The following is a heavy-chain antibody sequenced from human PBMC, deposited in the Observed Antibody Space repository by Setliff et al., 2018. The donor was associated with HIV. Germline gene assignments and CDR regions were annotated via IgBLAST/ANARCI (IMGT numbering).Heavy chain of an antibody. J-gene: IGHJ5*02. V-gene: IGHV4-39*01. Sequence: LSLTCSVSGGSISDNKYYWSWIRQPPGKGLEWTGSIYHSGKTYCNPSLKRRLTISVDTSKNEFSLKLTSVTAADTAVYYCASRVYYYDESAILREEGFVPWGQGTLVTVSS. CDR3: ASRVYYYDESAILREEGFVP. CDR1: GGSISDNKYY. D-gene: IGHD3-22*01. CDR2: IYHSGKT.